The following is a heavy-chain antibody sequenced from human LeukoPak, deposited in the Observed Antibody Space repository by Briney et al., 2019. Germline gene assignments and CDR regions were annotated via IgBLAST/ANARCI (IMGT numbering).Heavy chain of an antibody. Sequence: PGGSLRLSCTASGFAFDEHGMSWVRQAPGKGLEWVAVIWYDGSNKYYADSVKGRFTISRDNSKNTLYLQMNSLRAEDTAVYYCARVIRFGELLSYGMDVWGQGTTVTVSS. J-gene: IGHJ6*02. D-gene: IGHD3-10*01. CDR3: ARVIRFGELLSYGMDV. V-gene: IGHV3-33*08. CDR2: IWYDGSNK. CDR1: GFAFDEHG.